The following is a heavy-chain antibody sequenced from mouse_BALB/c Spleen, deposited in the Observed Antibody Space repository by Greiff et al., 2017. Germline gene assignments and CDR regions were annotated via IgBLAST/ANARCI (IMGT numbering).Heavy chain of an antibody. D-gene: IGHD2-14*01. Sequence: QVHVKQSGAELVRPGTSVKVSCKASGYAFTNYLIEWVKQRPGQGLEWIGVINPGSGGTNYNEKFKGKATLTADKSSSTAYMQLSSLTSDDSAVYFCARSDRYAYAMDYWGQGTSVTVSS. V-gene: IGHV1-54*01. CDR3: ARSDRYAYAMDY. CDR1: GYAFTNYL. J-gene: IGHJ4*01. CDR2: INPGSGGT.